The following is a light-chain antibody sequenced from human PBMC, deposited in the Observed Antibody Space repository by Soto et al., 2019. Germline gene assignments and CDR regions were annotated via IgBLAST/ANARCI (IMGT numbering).Light chain of an antibody. CDR2: TAS. Sequence: DVQMTQSPSSLSASVGDRVTITCRASQDINIYLNWYQQRPGKAPNLLIYTASSLQSGVPSRFSGSGSGKDFSLTITRLPPEDFATYLCQQSHNTQLTVGGGTKVEIK. J-gene: IGKJ4*01. V-gene: IGKV1-39*01. CDR3: QQSHNTQLT. CDR1: QDINIY.